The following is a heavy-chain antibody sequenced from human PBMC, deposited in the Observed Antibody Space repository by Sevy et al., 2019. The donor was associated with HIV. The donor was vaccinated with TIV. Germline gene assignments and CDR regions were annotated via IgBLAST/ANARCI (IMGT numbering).Heavy chain of an antibody. V-gene: IGHV3-30-3*01. CDR1: GFTFSDYA. J-gene: IGHJ6*03. CDR2: ISFDGNKQ. D-gene: IGHD2-15*01. Sequence: GGSLRLSCAASGFTFSDYAFHWVRQAPGKGLEWLAVISFDGNKQYFADSVQGRFTISRDSLKNTVSLHMNSLRVEDTAVYFCARELLPGSCDYYMDVWGKGTTVTVS. CDR3: ARELLPGSCDYYMDV.